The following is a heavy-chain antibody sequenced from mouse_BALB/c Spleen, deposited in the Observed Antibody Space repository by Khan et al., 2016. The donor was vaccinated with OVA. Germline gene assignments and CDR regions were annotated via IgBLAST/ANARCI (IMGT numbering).Heavy chain of an antibody. D-gene: IGHD2-12*01. CDR1: GFSLITYG. CDR2: IWSGGST. CDR3: ARKSDRYYFTD. Sequence: VQLKQSGPGLVQPSQNLSITCTVSGFSLITYGAHWVRQSPGKGLEWLGVIWSGGSTDYNDAFISRLSISKDNSKSQVFFKMNSLQSDDTAIYCCARKSDRYYFTDWGRGTLVTVSS. J-gene: IGHJ3*01. V-gene: IGHV2-4-1*01.